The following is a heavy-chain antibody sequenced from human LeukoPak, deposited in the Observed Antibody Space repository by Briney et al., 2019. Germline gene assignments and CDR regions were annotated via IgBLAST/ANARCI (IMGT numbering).Heavy chain of an antibody. Sequence: ASVTVSFTASGYTFTSYYMHWVRQAPGQGLKWMGIINPIGGSTTYAQKFQGRVTMTRDTSTSTVYMELSSLRSEDTAVYYCARGSSSYVSMDVWGQGTTVTASS. J-gene: IGHJ6*02. CDR2: INPIGGST. CDR3: ARGSSSYVSMDV. CDR1: GYTFTSYY. D-gene: IGHD6-13*01. V-gene: IGHV1-46*01.